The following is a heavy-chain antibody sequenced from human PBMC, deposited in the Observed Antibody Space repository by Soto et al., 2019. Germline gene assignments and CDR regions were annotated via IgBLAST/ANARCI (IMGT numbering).Heavy chain of an antibody. CDR2: IYHTGST. Sequence: QLQLQESGSGLVKPSQTLSLTCAVSGGSISSGGYSWSWIRQPPGKGLEWLGYIYHTGSTYYNPSLMSRVTTSGDRSKNQCSLKLSSLTAADTAVYYCARTPDSWGQGTMVTVSS. J-gene: IGHJ3*02. CDR1: GGSISSGGYS. V-gene: IGHV4-30-2*01. CDR3: ARTPDS.